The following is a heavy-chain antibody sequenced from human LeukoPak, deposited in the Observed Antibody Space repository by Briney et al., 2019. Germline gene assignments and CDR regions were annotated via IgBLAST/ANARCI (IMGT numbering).Heavy chain of an antibody. CDR3: ARDRSLWNYAPDPFDY. J-gene: IGHJ4*02. CDR1: GFTFSSYS. D-gene: IGHD1-7*01. Sequence: GGSLRLSCAASGFTFSSYSMNWVRQAPGKGLEWVSSISSSSSYIYYADSVKGRFTISRDNAKNSLYLQMNSLRAEDTAVYYCARDRSLWNYAPDPFDYWGQGTLVTVSS. CDR2: ISSSSSYI. V-gene: IGHV3-21*01.